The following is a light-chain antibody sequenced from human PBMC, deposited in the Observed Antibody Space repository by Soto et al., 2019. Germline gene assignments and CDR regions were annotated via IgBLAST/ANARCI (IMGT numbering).Light chain of an antibody. V-gene: IGKV1-12*01. CDR1: QGISSW. Sequence: DIQMTQSPSSVSASVGDRVTITCRASQGISSWLAWYQQKPGKAPKLLIYAASSLQSGVPSRFSGSGSGTVFTPTTSALNLKDFPTSYCNQANIFPTTLGRGTNLEIK. CDR3: NQANIFPTT. J-gene: IGKJ2*01. CDR2: AAS.